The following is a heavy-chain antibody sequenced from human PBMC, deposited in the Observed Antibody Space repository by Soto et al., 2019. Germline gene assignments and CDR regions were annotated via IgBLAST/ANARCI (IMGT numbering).Heavy chain of an antibody. D-gene: IGHD2-2*02. Sequence: SETLSLTCTVSGGSSSSYYCNWIRQPPGKGLEWIGYIYYSGSTNYNPSLKSRVTISADTSKNQFSLRLSSVTAADTAVYHCARFVRSCSGTTCYTRADVWGQGTTVTVSS. V-gene: IGHV4-59*01. J-gene: IGHJ6*02. CDR2: IYYSGST. CDR1: GGSSSSYY. CDR3: ARFVRSCSGTTCYTRADV.